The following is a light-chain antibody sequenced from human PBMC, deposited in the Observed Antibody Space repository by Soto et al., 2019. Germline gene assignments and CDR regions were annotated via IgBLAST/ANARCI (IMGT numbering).Light chain of an antibody. CDR2: GAS. CDR3: QQYNNWAGT. J-gene: IGKJ1*01. V-gene: IGKV3-15*01. CDR1: QSVSSN. Sequence: EIVMTQSPATLSVSPEERATLSCRASQSVSSNLAWYQQKPGQAPRLLIYGASTRATGIPARFSGSGSGTEFTLTISSLQSEDFAVYYCQQYNNWAGTFGQGTKVDIK.